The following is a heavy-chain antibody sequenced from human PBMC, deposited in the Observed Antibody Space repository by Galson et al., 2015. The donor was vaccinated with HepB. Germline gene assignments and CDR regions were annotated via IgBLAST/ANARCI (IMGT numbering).Heavy chain of an antibody. V-gene: IGHV1-2*02. J-gene: IGHJ5*02. CDR2: INPNSGGT. CDR1: GYTFTGYY. CDR3: ARLVRGVAGRPKRFDP. D-gene: IGHD6-19*01. Sequence: SVKVSCKASGYTFTGYYMHWVRQAPGQGLEWMGWINPNSGGTNYAQKFQGRVTMTRDTSISTAYMELSRLRSDDTAVYYCARLVRGVAGRPKRFDPWGQGTLVTVSS.